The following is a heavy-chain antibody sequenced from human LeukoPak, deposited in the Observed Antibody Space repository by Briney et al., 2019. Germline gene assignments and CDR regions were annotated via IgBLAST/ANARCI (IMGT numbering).Heavy chain of an antibody. J-gene: IGHJ4*02. D-gene: IGHD5-12*01. Sequence: PGGSLRLSCAASGFTFSSYAMHWVRQAPGKGLEWVAVISYDGSNKYYADSVKGRFTISRDNSKNTLYLQMNSLRAEDTAVYYCAREVLYSGYEYPLFDYWGQGTLVTVSS. CDR3: AREVLYSGYEYPLFDY. CDR2: ISYDGSNK. V-gene: IGHV3-30*04. CDR1: GFTFSSYA.